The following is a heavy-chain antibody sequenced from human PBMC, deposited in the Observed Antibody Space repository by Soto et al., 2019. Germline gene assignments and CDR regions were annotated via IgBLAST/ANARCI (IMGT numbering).Heavy chain of an antibody. CDR1: GGSFSGYY. CDR3: AIQVAPGVLRDPESYWG. Sequence: QVQLQQWGAGLLKPSETLSLTCAVYGGSFSGYYWSWIRQPPGKGLEWIGEINHSGSKSYNPSLKSRVTISVDTSKNQFPLKLSSVTAADTAVYYCAIQVAPGVLRDPESYWGWGQGTLVTVSS. D-gene: IGHD3-3*01. CDR2: INHSGSK. J-gene: IGHJ4*02. V-gene: IGHV4-34*01.